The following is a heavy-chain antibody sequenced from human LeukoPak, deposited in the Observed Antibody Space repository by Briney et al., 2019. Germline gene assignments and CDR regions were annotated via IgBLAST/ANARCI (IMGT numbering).Heavy chain of an antibody. D-gene: IGHD5-12*01. J-gene: IGHJ3*02. CDR2: ISSSSSYI. CDR1: GFTFSSYS. Sequence: GGSLRLSCAASGFTFSSYSMNWVRQAPGKGLEWVSSISSSSSYIYYADSVKGRFTISRDNAKNSLYLQMNSLRAGDTAVYYCARVATDDAFDIWGQGTMVTVSS. V-gene: IGHV3-21*01. CDR3: ARVATDDAFDI.